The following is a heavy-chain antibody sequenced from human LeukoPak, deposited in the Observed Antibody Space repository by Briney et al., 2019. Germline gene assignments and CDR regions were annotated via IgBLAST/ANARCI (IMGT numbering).Heavy chain of an antibody. D-gene: IGHD2-2*01. CDR2: IYTSGST. V-gene: IGHV4-4*07. CDR1: GGSISRYY. CDR3: ARDLGQLGYYYYMDV. J-gene: IGHJ6*03. Sequence: SETLSLTCTVSGGSISRYYWSWLRQPAGKGLEWIGRIYTSGSTNYNPSLKSRVTMSVDTSKNQFSLKLSSVTAADTAVYYCARDLGQLGYYYYMDVWGKGTTVTVSS.